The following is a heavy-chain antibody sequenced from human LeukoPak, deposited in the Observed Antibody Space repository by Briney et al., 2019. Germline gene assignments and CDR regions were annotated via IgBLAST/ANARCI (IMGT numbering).Heavy chain of an antibody. V-gene: IGHV4-59*02. CDR3: VGGGDWLPVY. CDR1: GASVSGKF. Sequence: SETLSLTCTVSGASVSGKFWSWIRHSPGNGLEWIGLIYYSGSTKFNPSLKSRVAMSVDTSNNQFSLSLNSVTTTDAAVYFCVGGGDWLPVYWGHGTQVIVSS. J-gene: IGHJ4*01. D-gene: IGHD3/OR15-3a*01. CDR2: IYYSGST.